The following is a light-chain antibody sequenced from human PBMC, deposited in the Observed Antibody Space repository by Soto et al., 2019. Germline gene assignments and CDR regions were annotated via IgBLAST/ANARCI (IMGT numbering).Light chain of an antibody. Sequence: QSALTQPASVSGSPGQSITISCTETNSDVGGYTYVSWYQQHPGKAPKLMIYDVSNRPSGVSNRFSGSKSGNTASLTISGLQAEDEADYYCSSYTSSTTLFGGGTKVTVL. CDR2: DVS. CDR1: NSDVGGYTY. V-gene: IGLV2-14*03. J-gene: IGLJ3*02. CDR3: SSYTSSTTL.